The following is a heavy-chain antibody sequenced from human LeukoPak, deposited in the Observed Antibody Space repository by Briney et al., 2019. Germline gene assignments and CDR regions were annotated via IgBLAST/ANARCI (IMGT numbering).Heavy chain of an antibody. Sequence: PGGSLRLSCAASGFTFSSYGMSWVRQAPGKGLEWVSAISGSGGSTYYADSVKGRFTISRDNSKNTLYLQMNSLRSEDTAVYYCARGRRNMVRGYYYYYMDVWGKGTTVTVSS. V-gene: IGHV3-23*01. J-gene: IGHJ6*03. CDR3: ARGRRNMVRGYYYYYMDV. CDR1: GFTFSSYG. CDR2: ISGSGGST. D-gene: IGHD3-10*01.